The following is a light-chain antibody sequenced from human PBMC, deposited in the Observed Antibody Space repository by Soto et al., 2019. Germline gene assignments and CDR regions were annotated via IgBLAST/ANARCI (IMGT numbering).Light chain of an antibody. Sequence: EIVLTQSPGTLSLSPGERATLSCRASQGVSGSYLAWYQQKPGQAPRLLIYGASSRATGIPNRFSGSESGTDFTLTISRLEPEDFAVYYCQYYGSSPRTFGQGTKVEI. CDR2: GAS. CDR1: QGVSGSY. J-gene: IGKJ1*01. CDR3: QYYGSSPRT. V-gene: IGKV3-20*01.